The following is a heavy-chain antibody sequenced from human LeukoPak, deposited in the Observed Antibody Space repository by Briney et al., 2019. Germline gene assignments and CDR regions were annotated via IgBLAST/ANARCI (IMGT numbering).Heavy chain of an antibody. CDR3: ARDGGLLQFPGIDY. CDR2: INPSGGST. V-gene: IGHV1-46*01. CDR1: GYTFTSYY. J-gene: IGHJ4*02. Sequence: VASVKVSCKASGYTFTSYYMHWVRQAPGQGLEWMGIINPSGGSTSYAQKFQGRVTMTRDMSTSTVYMQLSSLRSEETAVYFCARDGGLLQFPGIDYWGQGTLVTVSS. D-gene: IGHD5-24*01.